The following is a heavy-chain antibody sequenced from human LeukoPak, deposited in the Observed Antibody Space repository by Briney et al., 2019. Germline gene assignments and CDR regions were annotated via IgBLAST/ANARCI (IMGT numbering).Heavy chain of an antibody. CDR1: GFTFSSYA. CDR3: AKDPFDYGDYDLNWFDP. Sequence: PGGSLRLSCAASGFTFSSYAMSWVRQAPGKGLEWVSAISGSGGSTYYADSVKGRFTISRGNSKNTLYLQMNSLRAEDTAVYYCAKDPFDYGDYDLNWFDPWGQGTLVTVSS. D-gene: IGHD4-17*01. CDR2: ISGSGGST. J-gene: IGHJ5*02. V-gene: IGHV3-23*01.